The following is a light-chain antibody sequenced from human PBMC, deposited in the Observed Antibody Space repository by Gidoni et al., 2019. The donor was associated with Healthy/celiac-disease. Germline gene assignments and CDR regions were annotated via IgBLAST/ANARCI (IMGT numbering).Light chain of an antibody. CDR1: QRVSSY. CDR2: DSS. Sequence: IVLTQTPATLSLSPGKRATLSCRASQRVSSYLAWYQQKPGPAPRLLIYDSSNRATGIPARFSGSGSATYSTLTISILDPEDFAVYYCQQRSNWPPTFGQGTKLEIK. J-gene: IGKJ2*01. V-gene: IGKV3-11*01. CDR3: QQRSNWPPT.